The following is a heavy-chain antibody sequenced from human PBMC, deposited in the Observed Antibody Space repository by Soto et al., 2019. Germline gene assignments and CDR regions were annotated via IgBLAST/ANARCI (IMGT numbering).Heavy chain of an antibody. D-gene: IGHD1-7*01. J-gene: IGHJ3*01. CDR2: MNPNRGAS. Sequence: QVHLVQSGAEVKKPGASVKVSCMASGYNFIAQNIHWVRQAPGLGLEWMVKMNPNRGASDYAQEFQGTLTGTSGTCISTVYMELTSLNSAEPAVYYCSRERHLNSPSDAFDLWCQGTMVIVSS. CDR1: GYNFIAQN. CDR3: SRERHLNSPSDAFDL. V-gene: IGHV1-2*01.